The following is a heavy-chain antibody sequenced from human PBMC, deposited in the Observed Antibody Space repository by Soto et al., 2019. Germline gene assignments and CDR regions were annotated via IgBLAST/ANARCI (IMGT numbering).Heavy chain of an antibody. CDR1: GFTFSGSA. CDR3: TLDIVATIVPYYYYYMDV. V-gene: IGHV3-73*01. D-gene: IGHD5-12*01. Sequence: GGSLRLSCAASGFTFSGSAMHWVRQASGKGLEWVGRIRSKANSYATAYAASVKGRFTISRDDSKNTAYLQMNSLKTEETAVYYCTLDIVATIVPYYYYYMDVWGKGTTVTVSS. CDR2: IRSKANSYAT. J-gene: IGHJ6*03.